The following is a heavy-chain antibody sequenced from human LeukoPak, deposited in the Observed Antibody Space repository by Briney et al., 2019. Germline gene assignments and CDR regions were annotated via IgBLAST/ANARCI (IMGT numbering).Heavy chain of an antibody. CDR1: GFTFSSYE. CDR2: ISSSGSTI. Sequence: GGSLRLSCAASGFTFSSYEMNWVRQAPGKGLEWVSYISSSGSTIYYADSVKGRFTISRDNAKNSLYLQMNSLRAEDTAVYYFARLVVAATRPSNWFDPWGLGTLVTVSS. CDR3: ARLVVAATRPSNWFDP. J-gene: IGHJ5*02. D-gene: IGHD2-15*01. V-gene: IGHV3-48*03.